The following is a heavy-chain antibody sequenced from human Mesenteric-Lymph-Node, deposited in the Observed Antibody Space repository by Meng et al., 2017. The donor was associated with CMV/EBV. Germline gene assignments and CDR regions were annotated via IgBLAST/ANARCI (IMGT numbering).Heavy chain of an antibody. CDR1: GFTFDDYA. CDR3: ARDVPYESSGYYFDH. V-gene: IGHV3-9*01. CDR2: ISWNSGSI. D-gene: IGHD3-22*01. Sequence: SLKISCAASGFTFDDYAMHWVRQAPGKGLEWVSGISWNSGSIGYADSVKGRFTISRDNAKNSLYLQMNSLRAEDTAFYYCARDVPYESSGYYFDHWGQGHMVTVSS. J-gene: IGHJ4*02.